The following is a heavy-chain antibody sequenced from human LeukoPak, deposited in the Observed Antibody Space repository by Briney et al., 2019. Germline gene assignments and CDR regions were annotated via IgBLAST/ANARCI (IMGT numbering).Heavy chain of an antibody. CDR3: ARDLTTSMAYYFDC. D-gene: IGHD5-18*01. J-gene: IGHJ4*02. CDR2: MSSSGGYI. CDR1: GFTFSSYA. Sequence: GGSLRLSCAASGFTFSSYAVNWVRQAPGKGLEWVSFMSSSGGYIYYADSVKGRFTISRDNAKNSLYLQMNSLRAEDTAVYYCARDLTTSMAYYFDCWGQGTLVTVSS. V-gene: IGHV3-21*01.